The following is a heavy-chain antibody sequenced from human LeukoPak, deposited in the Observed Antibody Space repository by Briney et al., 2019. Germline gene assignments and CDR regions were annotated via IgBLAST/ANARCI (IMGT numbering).Heavy chain of an antibody. CDR3: ARGPPYCSTTNCYYMDV. CDR2: LYTSGST. Sequence: SETLSLTCTVSGGSISNYYWNWIRQPAGKGLEWIGRLYTSGSTEYNPSLKSRVTMSVDTSKNQFSLKLTSVTAADTAVYYCARGPPYCSTTNCYYMDVWGKGTTVTVSS. CDR1: GGSISNYY. J-gene: IGHJ6*03. D-gene: IGHD2-2*01. V-gene: IGHV4-4*07.